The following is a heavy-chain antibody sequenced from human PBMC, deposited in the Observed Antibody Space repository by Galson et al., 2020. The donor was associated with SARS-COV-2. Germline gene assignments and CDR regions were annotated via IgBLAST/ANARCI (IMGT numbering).Heavy chain of an antibody. CDR2: ISWNSGSI. CDR3: AAYGEGVPAHF. Sequence: GGSLRLSCAASGFTFDDYAMHWVRQAPGKGLEWVSGISWNSGSIGYADSVKGRFTISRDNAKNSLYLQMNSLRAEDTALYYCAAYGEGVPAHFWGQGTLVTVSS. J-gene: IGHJ4*02. D-gene: IGHD2-2*01. CDR1: GFTFDDYA. V-gene: IGHV3-9*01.